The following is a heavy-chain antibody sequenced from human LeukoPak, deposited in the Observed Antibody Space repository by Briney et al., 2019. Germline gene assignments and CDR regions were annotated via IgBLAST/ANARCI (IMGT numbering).Heavy chain of an antibody. J-gene: IGHJ5*02. CDR1: GGSISNYY. D-gene: IGHD3-22*01. V-gene: IGHV4-59*01. CDR2: IYYSGST. Sequence: SETLSLTCTVSGGSISNYYWSWIRQPPGKGLEWIGYIYYSGSTNYNPSLKSRVTISVDTSKNQFSLKLSSVTAADTAVYYCARDRGYYDSSGYSPENWFDPWGQGTLVTVSS. CDR3: ARDRGYYDSSGYSPENWFDP.